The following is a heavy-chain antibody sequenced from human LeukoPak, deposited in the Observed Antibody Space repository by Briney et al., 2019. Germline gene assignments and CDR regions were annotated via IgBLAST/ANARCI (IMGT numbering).Heavy chain of an antibody. CDR3: ARVPSGWKPFDY. V-gene: IGHV3-7*01. CDR2: IKHDGREK. D-gene: IGHD6-19*01. Sequence: GGSLRLSCVASGFTFETYWMSWVRQAPGKGLEWLANIKHDGREKYYVDSVKGRFTISRDNAKNTLYLQMNSLRAEDTAVYYCARVPSGWKPFDYWGQGTLVTVSS. J-gene: IGHJ4*02. CDR1: GFTFETYW.